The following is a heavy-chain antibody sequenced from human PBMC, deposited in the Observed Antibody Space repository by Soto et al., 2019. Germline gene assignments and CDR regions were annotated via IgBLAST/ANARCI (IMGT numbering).Heavy chain of an antibody. V-gene: IGHV4-34*01. J-gene: IGHJ4*02. CDR2: INHSGST. Sequence: LSLTCAVYGGSFSGYYWSWIRQPPGKGLEWIGEINHSGSTNYNPSLKSRVTISVDTSKNQFSLKLSSVTAADTAVYYCARARWNEYWGQGTLVTVSS. CDR1: GGSFSGYY. D-gene: IGHD1-1*01. CDR3: ARARWNEY.